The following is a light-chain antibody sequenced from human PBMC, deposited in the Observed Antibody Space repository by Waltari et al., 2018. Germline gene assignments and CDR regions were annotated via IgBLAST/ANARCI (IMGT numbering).Light chain of an antibody. CDR1: QTVDSDY. CDR2: ATS. CDR3: QQYVITPYT. Sequence: EIVLTQSAGTLSLSPGQSATLSCRASQTVDSDYFAWYQQKAGQAPRVLIYATSRRATGIPDRFSGSGSGTDFTLTISRLEPEDFAVYYCQQYVITPYTFGQGTKVEIK. V-gene: IGKV3-20*01. J-gene: IGKJ2*01.